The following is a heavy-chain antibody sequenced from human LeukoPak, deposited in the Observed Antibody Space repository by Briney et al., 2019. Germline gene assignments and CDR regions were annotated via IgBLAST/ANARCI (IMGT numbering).Heavy chain of an antibody. D-gene: IGHD4-17*01. J-gene: IGHJ4*02. CDR3: TSNRIPSTAVTTWY. V-gene: IGHV3-15*01. CDR2: ITAGGVT. Sequence: RGSRRLSCVASGPILSNAWVNWVRQAPGKGREWLGRITAGGVTDYAETVKGRFTISRDNSENTLYLQVNKVKTEDTALYYCTSNRIPSTAVTTWYWGQGTLVTVSS. CDR1: GPILSNAW.